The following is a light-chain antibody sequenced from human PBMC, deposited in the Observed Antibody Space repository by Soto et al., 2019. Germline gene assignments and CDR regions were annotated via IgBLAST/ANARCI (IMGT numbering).Light chain of an antibody. CDR1: QGISNY. V-gene: IGKV1-9*01. CDR3: RQLNSYPLT. CDR2: AAS. Sequence: DIQLTPSPSFLPASVGDRGTITCRASQGISNYLAWYQQQPGKAPGLLMYAASTLQRGVSSRFSGSGSGTQFTLTISNLQPEDFTTYYCRQLNSYPLTFGGGTKVEIK. J-gene: IGKJ4*01.